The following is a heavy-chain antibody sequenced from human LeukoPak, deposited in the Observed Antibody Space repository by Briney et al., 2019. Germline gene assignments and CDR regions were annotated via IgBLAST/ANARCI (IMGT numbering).Heavy chain of an antibody. J-gene: IGHJ4*02. CDR3: AGIYVWGSYRQMGYYFDY. CDR1: GGSISSYY. D-gene: IGHD3-16*02. Sequence: SETLSPTCTVSGGSISSYYWSWIRQPAGKGLEWIGRIYTSGSTNYNPSLKSRVTMSVDTSKNQFSLKLSSVTAADTAVYYCAGIYVWGSYRQMGYYFDYWGQGTLVTVSS. CDR2: IYTSGST. V-gene: IGHV4-4*07.